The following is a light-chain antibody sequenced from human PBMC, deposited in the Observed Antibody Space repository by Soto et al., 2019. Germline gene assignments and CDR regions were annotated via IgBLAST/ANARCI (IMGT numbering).Light chain of an antibody. Sequence: QSALTQPASVSGSPGQSITISCTGTISYVGVYNYVSWYQQHPGKAPKLMIYEVSNRPSGVSNRFSGSKSGNTASLTISGLQAEDEADYYCSSYTSSSTPFVFGTGTKVTVL. J-gene: IGLJ1*01. CDR2: EVS. CDR1: ISYVGVYNY. V-gene: IGLV2-14*01. CDR3: SSYTSSSTPFV.